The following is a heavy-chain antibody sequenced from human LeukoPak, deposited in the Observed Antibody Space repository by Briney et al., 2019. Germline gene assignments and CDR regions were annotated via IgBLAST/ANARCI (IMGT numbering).Heavy chain of an antibody. Sequence: SGTLSLTCGVSGVSIITTNWWSWVRQPPGKGLEWIGEVHLNGATNYNPSLESRVSMSIDKSKNQLSLKLSSVTAADTATYYCTRESGAFSPFGFWGQGTLVTVSS. CDR1: GVSIITTNW. CDR3: TRESGAFSPFGF. D-gene: IGHD1-26*01. V-gene: IGHV4-4*02. J-gene: IGHJ4*02. CDR2: VHLNGAT.